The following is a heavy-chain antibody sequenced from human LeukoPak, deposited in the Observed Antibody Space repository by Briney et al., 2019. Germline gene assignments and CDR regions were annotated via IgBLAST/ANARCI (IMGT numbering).Heavy chain of an antibody. CDR2: NTDGTT. D-gene: IGHD3-16*01. V-gene: IGHV3-66*01. J-gene: IGHJ3*02. Sequence: PGGSLRVSCAASGFTFSNDFMSWVRQAPGKGPEWVSVNTDGTTYYADSVKGRFTISRDDSKNTLYLQMNSLRAEDTAAYYCARDPRYDGPFDIWGQGTMVTVSS. CDR1: GFTFSNDF. CDR3: ARDPRYDGPFDI.